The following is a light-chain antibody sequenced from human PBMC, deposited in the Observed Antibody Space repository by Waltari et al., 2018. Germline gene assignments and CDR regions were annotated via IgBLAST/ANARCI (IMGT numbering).Light chain of an antibody. CDR1: EDVSIY. J-gene: IGKJ4*01. CDR3: QQRRNWPPLT. V-gene: IGKV3-11*02. Sequence: ETVLTQSPATLSLSPGERATLSCRASEDVSIYLAWYQHQPGQAPRLLIYDASNRATGIAARISGSGSWRDYTLTISSREPEDYALVYCQQRRNWPPLTFGGGTKVE. CDR2: DAS.